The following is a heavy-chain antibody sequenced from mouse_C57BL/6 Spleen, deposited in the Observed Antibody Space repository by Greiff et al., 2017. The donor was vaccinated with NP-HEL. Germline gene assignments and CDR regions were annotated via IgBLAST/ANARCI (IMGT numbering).Heavy chain of an antibody. J-gene: IGHJ3*01. D-gene: IGHD1-3*01. CDR3: ARSVSGDFAY. Sequence: QVQLQQPGAELVKPGASVKLSCKASGYTFTSYWMHWVKQRPGQGLEWIGMIDPNSGSTNYNEKFKSKATLTVDKSSSTAYMQLSSLTSEDSAVYYCARSVSGDFAYWGQGTLVTVSA. V-gene: IGHV1-64*01. CDR1: GYTFTSYW. CDR2: IDPNSGST.